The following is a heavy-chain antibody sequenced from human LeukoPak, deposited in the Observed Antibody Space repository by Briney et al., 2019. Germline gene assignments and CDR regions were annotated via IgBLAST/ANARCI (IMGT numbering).Heavy chain of an antibody. V-gene: IGHV3-9*01. CDR2: ISWNSGGI. CDR3: AKEARIAAADPYFDY. Sequence: GGSLRLSCAASGFTFDDYAMHWVRQAPGKGLEWVSGISWNSGGIGYADSVKGRFTISRDNAKNSLYLQMNSLRAEDTALYYCAKEARIAAADPYFDYWGQGTLVTVSS. D-gene: IGHD6-13*01. CDR1: GFTFDDYA. J-gene: IGHJ4*02.